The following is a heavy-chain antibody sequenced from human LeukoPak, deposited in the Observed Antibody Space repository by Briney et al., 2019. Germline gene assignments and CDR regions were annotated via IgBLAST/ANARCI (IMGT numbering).Heavy chain of an antibody. V-gene: IGHV5-51*01. CDR2: IWPDDSDK. Sequence: GESLKISCKGSGYSFTSYWIGWVRQVPGKGLEWMGIIWPDDSDKRYSPSFQGQVTISADKSISTAYLQWSSLKASDTAMYYCARQGRDGYRVVDYWGQGTLVTVSS. CDR1: GYSFTSYW. D-gene: IGHD5-24*01. J-gene: IGHJ4*02. CDR3: ARQGRDGYRVVDY.